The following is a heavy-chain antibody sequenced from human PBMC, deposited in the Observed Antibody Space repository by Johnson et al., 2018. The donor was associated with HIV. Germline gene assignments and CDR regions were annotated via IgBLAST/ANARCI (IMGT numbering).Heavy chain of an antibody. CDR3: VRDGGGYSSSSVGAFDI. J-gene: IGHJ3*02. CDR2: IGTAGDT. Sequence: VQVVESGGGLVQPGGSLRLSCAASGFTFSSFEMHWVRLATGKSLEWVSAIGTAGDTYYPGSVKGRFTISRENAKNSLYLQMNSLRVGDTAVYYCVRDGGGYSSSSVGAFDIWGQGTMVTVSS. D-gene: IGHD6-6*01. CDR1: GFTFSSFE. V-gene: IGHV3-13*01.